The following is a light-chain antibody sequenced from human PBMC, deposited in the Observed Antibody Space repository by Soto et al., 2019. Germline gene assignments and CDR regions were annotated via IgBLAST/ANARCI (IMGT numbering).Light chain of an antibody. J-gene: IGLJ2*01. CDR3: SSYRSSSPLVV. CDR2: DVS. CDR1: ISDIGDYNY. Sequence: QSALTQPASVSGSPGQSITISCTGTISDIGDYNYVSWYQQHPGKAPKLMIYDVSNRPSGVSNRFSGSKSGYTASLTISGLQPEDEADYYRSSYRSSSPLVVFGGGTKLTVL. V-gene: IGLV2-14*03.